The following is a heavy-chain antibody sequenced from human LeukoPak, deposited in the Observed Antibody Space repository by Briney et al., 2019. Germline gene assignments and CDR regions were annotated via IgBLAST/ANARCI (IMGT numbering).Heavy chain of an antibody. Sequence: GASVKVSCKASGYTFNTYAIHWVRQAPGQRLEWMGWINAGNGNTKYSQKFQGRFSITRDASASTVYMELSSLTSEDTALYYCARGGTFCSTSSRFPYYFDYWGQGTVVTVPS. J-gene: IGHJ4*02. CDR1: GYTFNTYA. CDR2: INAGNGNT. CDR3: ARGGTFCSTSSRFPYYFDY. D-gene: IGHD2-2*01. V-gene: IGHV1-3*01.